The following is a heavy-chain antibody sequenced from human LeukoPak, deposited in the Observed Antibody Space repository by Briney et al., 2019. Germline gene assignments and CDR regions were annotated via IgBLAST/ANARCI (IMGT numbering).Heavy chain of an antibody. CDR3: ARGYSHLTS. J-gene: IGHJ4*02. CDR1: GGSISSGGYY. D-gene: IGHD2-21*01. CDR2: IYYSGST. V-gene: IGHV4-31*03. Sequence: TSQTLSLTCTVSGGSISSGGYYSTWIRQHPGKGLEWIGYIYYSGSTYYNPSLKSRVTISVDTSKNQFSLKLSSVTAADTAVYYCARGYSHLTSWGQGTLVTVSS.